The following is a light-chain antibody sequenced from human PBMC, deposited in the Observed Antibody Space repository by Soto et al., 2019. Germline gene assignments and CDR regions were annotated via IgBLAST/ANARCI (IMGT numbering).Light chain of an antibody. CDR1: SSNIGSNY. J-gene: IGLJ2*01. CDR3: AAWDDSLSGHVV. V-gene: IGLV1-47*01. CDR2: RNN. Sequence: QSVLTQPPSSSGPPGQRVTISCSGSSSNIGSNYVYWYQQLPGTAPKLLIYRNNQRPSGVPDRFSGSKSGTSASLAISGLRSEDEADYYCAAWDDSLSGHVVFGGGTKVTVL.